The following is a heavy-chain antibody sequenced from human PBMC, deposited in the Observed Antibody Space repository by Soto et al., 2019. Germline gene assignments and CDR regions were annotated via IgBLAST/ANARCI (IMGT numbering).Heavy chain of an antibody. CDR3: AREPDYDFWSGPGN. Sequence: SETLSLTCAVSGGSIDNNNYWSWVRQPPGKGLEWIGHTHYSGSTYYNPSLKGRVTMSVDTSKNQFSLKVNSVTAADTAVYYCAREPDYDFWSGPGNWGQGTLVTVSS. V-gene: IGHV4-30-4*01. CDR1: GGSIDNNNY. J-gene: IGHJ4*02. D-gene: IGHD3-3*01. CDR2: THYSGST.